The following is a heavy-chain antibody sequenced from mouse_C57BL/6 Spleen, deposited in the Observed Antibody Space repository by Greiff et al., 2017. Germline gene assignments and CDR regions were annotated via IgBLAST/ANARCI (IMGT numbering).Heavy chain of an antibody. CDR2: IYPRSGNT. CDR1: GYTFTSYG. D-gene: IGHD1-1*01. Sequence: QVQLKQSGAELARPGASVKLSCKASGYTFTSYGISWVKQRTGQGLEWIGEIYPRSGNTYYNEKFKGKATLTADKSSSTAYMELRSLTSEDSAVYVCARVYYGSSFDYWGQGTTLTVSS. CDR3: ARVYYGSSFDY. V-gene: IGHV1-81*01. J-gene: IGHJ2*01.